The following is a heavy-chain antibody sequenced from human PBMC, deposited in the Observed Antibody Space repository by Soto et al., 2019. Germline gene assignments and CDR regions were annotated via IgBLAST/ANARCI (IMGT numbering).Heavy chain of an antibody. Sequence: SETLSLTCTVSGGSISSGGYYWSWIRQHPGKGLEWIGYIYYSGSTYYNPSLKSRVTISVDTSKNQFSLKLSSVTAADTAVYYCARGGLVFQLLAYYYYHLDVRGKGTKVTVSS. CDR2: IYYSGST. J-gene: IGHJ6*03. D-gene: IGHD2-2*01. CDR3: ARGGLVFQLLAYYYYHLDV. CDR1: GGSISSGGYY. V-gene: IGHV4-31*03.